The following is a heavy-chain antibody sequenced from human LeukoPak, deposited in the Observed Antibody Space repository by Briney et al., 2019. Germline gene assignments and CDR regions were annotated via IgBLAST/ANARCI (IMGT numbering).Heavy chain of an antibody. Sequence: PSETLSLTCTVPGGSISSGSYYWSWIRQPAGKGLEWIGRIYTSGSTNYNPSPKSRVTISVDTAKNQFSLKLSSVTAADTAVYYCARVNWSGYDFGGAFDIWGQGTMVTVSS. CDR2: IYTSGST. CDR1: GGSISSGSYY. J-gene: IGHJ3*02. V-gene: IGHV4-61*02. D-gene: IGHD5-12*01. CDR3: ARVNWSGYDFGGAFDI.